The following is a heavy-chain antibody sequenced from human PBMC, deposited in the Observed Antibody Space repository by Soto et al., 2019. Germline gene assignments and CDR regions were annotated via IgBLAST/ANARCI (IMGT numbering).Heavy chain of an antibody. CDR2: INAYNGST. J-gene: IGHJ4*02. Sequence: ASVKVSCKASGYTFTSYYMHWVRQAPGQGLKWMGRINAYNGSTSYAQKLQGRVTMTTDTSTSTAYMELRSLRSDDTAVYYCARDREYSGYDNDYWGQGTLVTVSS. D-gene: IGHD5-12*01. V-gene: IGHV1-18*04. CDR3: ARDREYSGYDNDY. CDR1: GYTFTSYY.